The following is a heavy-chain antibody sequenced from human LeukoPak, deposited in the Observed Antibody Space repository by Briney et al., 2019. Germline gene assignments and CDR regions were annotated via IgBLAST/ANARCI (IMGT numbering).Heavy chain of an antibody. CDR1: GFTFSSYA. Sequence: GGSLRLSCAASGFTFSSYAMHWVRQAPGKGLEWVAVISYDGSNKYYADSVKGRFTISRDNSKNTVYLQMNSLRAEDTAVYYCARARRGCSSTSCYGGNFDYWGQGTLVTVSS. CDR2: ISYDGSNK. J-gene: IGHJ4*02. D-gene: IGHD2-2*01. V-gene: IGHV3-30-3*01. CDR3: ARARRGCSSTSCYGGNFDY.